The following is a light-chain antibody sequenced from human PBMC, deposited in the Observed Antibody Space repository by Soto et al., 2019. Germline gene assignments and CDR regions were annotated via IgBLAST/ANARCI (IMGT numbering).Light chain of an antibody. CDR1: QSISSW. J-gene: IGKJ1*01. Sequence: DIQMTQSPSTLSASVGYRVTITCRASQSISSWLAWYQQKPGKAPKLLIYDASSLESGVPSRFSGSGSGTEFTLTISSLQPDDFATYYCQQYNTFWTFGQGTKVHIK. V-gene: IGKV1-5*01. CDR2: DAS. CDR3: QQYNTFWT.